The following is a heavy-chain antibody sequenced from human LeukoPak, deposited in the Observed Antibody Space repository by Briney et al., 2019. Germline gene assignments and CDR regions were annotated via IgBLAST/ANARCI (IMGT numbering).Heavy chain of an antibody. V-gene: IGHV3-30*04. CDR3: ARDRGGGYSYGVDY. CDR1: GFTLSSYA. J-gene: IGHJ4*02. CDR2: ISYDGSNK. D-gene: IGHD5-18*01. Sequence: GRSLRPSCAASGFTLSSYAMHWVRQAPGKGLEWVAVISYDGSNKYYADSVKGRFTISRDNSKNTLYLQMNSLRAEDTAVYYCARDRGGGYSYGVDYWGQGTLVTVSS.